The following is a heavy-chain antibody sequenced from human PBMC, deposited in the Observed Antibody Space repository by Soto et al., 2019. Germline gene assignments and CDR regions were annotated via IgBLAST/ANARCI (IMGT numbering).Heavy chain of an antibody. Sequence: QVQLQESGPGLVKPSQTLSLTCTVSGGSISSGGYYWSWIRQHPGKGLEWIGYIYYSGSTYYNPSLESRVTISVDTSKNQFSLKLSSVTAADTAVYYCARGSSEMATTTGFDYWGQGTLVTVSS. J-gene: IGHJ4*02. CDR2: IYYSGST. V-gene: IGHV4-31*03. CDR3: ARGSSEMATTTGFDY. D-gene: IGHD5-12*01. CDR1: GGSISSGGYY.